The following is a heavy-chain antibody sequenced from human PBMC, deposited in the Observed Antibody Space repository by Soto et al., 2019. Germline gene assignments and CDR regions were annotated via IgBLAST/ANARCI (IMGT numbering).Heavy chain of an antibody. Sequence: GGSLRLSCTVLGFTLTNENMNWVRQAPGKGLEWVSSISSRSTFINYADSVKGRFTVSRDNDKGLVYLQMNSLRAEDTAVYYCARDPPLSMIVVVGVDDFWGQGTLVTVSS. V-gene: IGHV3-21*06. J-gene: IGHJ4*02. CDR3: ARDPPLSMIVVVGVDDF. D-gene: IGHD3-22*01. CDR1: GFTLTNEN. CDR2: ISSRSTFI.